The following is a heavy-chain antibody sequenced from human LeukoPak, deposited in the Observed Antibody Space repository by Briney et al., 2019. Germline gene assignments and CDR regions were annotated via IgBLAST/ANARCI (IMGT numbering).Heavy chain of an antibody. CDR1: GYTFTGYY. J-gene: IGHJ4*02. CDR2: INPNSGGT. V-gene: IGHV1-2*02. D-gene: IGHD3-22*01. CDR3: ARWLTYYDSSGYRYYFDY. Sequence: ASVKVSCKASGYTFTGYYMHWVRQAPGQGLDWMGWINPNSGGTNYAQKFQGRVTMTRDTSISPAYMELSRLRSDDTAVYYCARWLTYYDSSGYRYYFDYWGQGTLVTVSS.